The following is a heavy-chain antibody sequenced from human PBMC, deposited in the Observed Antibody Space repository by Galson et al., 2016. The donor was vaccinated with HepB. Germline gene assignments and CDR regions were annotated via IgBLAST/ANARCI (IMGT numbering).Heavy chain of an antibody. CDR3: ARDRHYYGSGSYPSRYFDY. D-gene: IGHD3-10*01. Sequence: SVKVSCKASGYIFTSYYMHWVRQAPGQGLEWMGIINPSGGSTSYAQKFQGRVTMTRDTSTSTVYMEVSSLRTEDTAVYYCARDRHYYGSGSYPSRYFDYWGQGTLVTVSS. J-gene: IGHJ4*02. V-gene: IGHV1-46*01. CDR2: INPSGGST. CDR1: GYIFTSYY.